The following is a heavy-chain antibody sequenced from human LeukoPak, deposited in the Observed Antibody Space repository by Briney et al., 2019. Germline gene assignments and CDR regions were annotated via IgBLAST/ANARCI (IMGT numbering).Heavy chain of an antibody. D-gene: IGHD3-22*01. J-gene: IGHJ4*02. CDR3: ARERDDSSGHFDY. CDR2: IYYSGST. CDR1: GVSISSYY. Sequence: SETLSLTCTVSGVSISSYYWSWVRQPPGKGLEWLGYIYYSGSTNYNPSLKSRVTISVDTSKNQFSLKLSSVTAADTAVYYCARERDDSSGHFDYWGQGTLVTVSS. V-gene: IGHV4-59*01.